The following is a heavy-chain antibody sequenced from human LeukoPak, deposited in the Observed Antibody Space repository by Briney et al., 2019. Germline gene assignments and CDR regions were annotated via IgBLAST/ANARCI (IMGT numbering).Heavy chain of an antibody. CDR1: GDSSSSGDYY. V-gene: IGHV4-39*01. CDR3: ARPTVGATIGFDY. CDR2: IYYGGST. D-gene: IGHD1-26*01. Sequence: SETLSLTCTVSGDSSSSGDYYWGWIRQPPGKGLERIGSIYYGGSTYYNPSLKSRVTISVDTSKNQFSLKLSSVTAADTAVYYCARPTVGATIGFDYWGQGTLVTVSS. J-gene: IGHJ4*02.